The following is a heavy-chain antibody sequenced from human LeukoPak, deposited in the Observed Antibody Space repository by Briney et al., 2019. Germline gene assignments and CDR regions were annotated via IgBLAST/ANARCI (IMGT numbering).Heavy chain of an antibody. CDR2: IYYSGST. CDR3: ASGGRRSSWYDY. CDR1: GGSISSGGYY. Sequence: SETLSLTCTVSGGSISSGGYYWSWIRQHPGKGLEWIGYIYYSGSTYYNPSLKSRVTISVDTSKNQFSLKLSSVTAADTAVYYCASGGRRSSWYDYWGQGTLVTVSS. J-gene: IGHJ4*02. D-gene: IGHD6-13*01. V-gene: IGHV4-31*03.